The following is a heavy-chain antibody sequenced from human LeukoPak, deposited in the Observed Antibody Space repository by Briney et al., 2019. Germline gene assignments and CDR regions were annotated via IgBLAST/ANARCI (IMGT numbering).Heavy chain of an antibody. V-gene: IGHV1-69*13. CDR1: GGSFRSYA. D-gene: IGHD2-15*01. J-gene: IGHJ6*02. CDR3: TRGVVVVAALVQYYYYGIDV. Sequence: SLKVSCKASGGSFRSYAISWVRQAPGQGLEWMGGINPMVGTTNYAQTLQGRFTVTADASTRTAYMELSSLRSEDTSVYYRTRGVVVVAALVQYYYYGIDVWGQGTTVTVSS. CDR2: INPMVGTT.